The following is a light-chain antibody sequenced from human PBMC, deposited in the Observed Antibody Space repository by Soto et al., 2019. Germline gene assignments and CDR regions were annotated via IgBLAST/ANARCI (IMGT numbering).Light chain of an antibody. Sequence: QSVLTQPASVSGSPGQSITISCTGTSSDVGNYNLVSWYQQHPGKAPKLMVYEVSKRPSGVSNRFSGFRSGNSASLTISGLQAEDEADYYCCSYAGSSTYVVFGRGSKLTVL. CDR2: EVS. J-gene: IGLJ2*01. CDR3: CSYAGSSTYVV. V-gene: IGLV2-23*02. CDR1: SSDVGNYNL.